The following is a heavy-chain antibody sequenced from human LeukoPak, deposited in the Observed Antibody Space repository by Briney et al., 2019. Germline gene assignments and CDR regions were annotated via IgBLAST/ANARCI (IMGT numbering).Heavy chain of an antibody. J-gene: IGHJ4*02. Sequence: SETLSLTCTVSGGSISSYYWSWIRQPPGKGLGWIGYIYYSGSTNYNPSLKSRVTISVDTSKNQFSLKLSSVTAADTAVYYCARHPGGGYHFDYWGQGTLVTVSS. CDR3: ARHPGGGYHFDY. CDR1: GGSISSYY. D-gene: IGHD5-18*01. CDR2: IYYSGST. V-gene: IGHV4-59*08.